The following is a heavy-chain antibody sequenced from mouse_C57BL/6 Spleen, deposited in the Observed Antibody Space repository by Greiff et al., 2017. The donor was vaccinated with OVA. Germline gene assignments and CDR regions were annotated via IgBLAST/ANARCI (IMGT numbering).Heavy chain of an antibody. D-gene: IGHD3-2*02. V-gene: IGHV1-55*01. CDR3: ARWGAQAPHFDY. CDR1: GYTFTSYW. Sequence: QVQLQQPGAELVKPGASVKMSCKASGYTFTSYWITWVKQRPGQGLEWIGDIYPGSGSTNYNEKFKSKATLTVDTSSSTAYMQLSSLTSEDSAVYYCARWGAQAPHFDYWGQGTTLTVSS. CDR2: IYPGSGST. J-gene: IGHJ2*01.